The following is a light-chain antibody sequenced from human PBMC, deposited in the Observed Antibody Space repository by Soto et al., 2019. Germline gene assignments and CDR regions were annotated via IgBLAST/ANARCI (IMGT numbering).Light chain of an antibody. J-gene: IGLJ2*01. CDR3: AAWDDSLNGPV. Sequence: QSVLTQPPSASGTPGQRVTISCSGSSSNIGSNTVNWYQQLPGTAPKLRIYSNNQLPSGVPDRFSGSKSGTSASLAISGLQSEDESDYYCAAWDDSLNGPVFGGGTKLTVL. V-gene: IGLV1-44*01. CDR1: SSNIGSNT. CDR2: SNN.